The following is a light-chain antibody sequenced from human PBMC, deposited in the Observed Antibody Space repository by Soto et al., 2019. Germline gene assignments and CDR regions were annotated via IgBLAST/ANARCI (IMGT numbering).Light chain of an antibody. CDR3: NSYTSSSTRV. V-gene: IGLV2-14*03. Sequence: QSALTQPASVSGSPGQSITISCTGTSSDVGGYDYVSWYQQHPGKAPKLMIYDVTNRPSGVSNRFSGSKSGNTASLTISGLQAEYEADYYCNSYTSSSTRVFGGGTKVTVL. J-gene: IGLJ2*01. CDR1: SSDVGGYDY. CDR2: DVT.